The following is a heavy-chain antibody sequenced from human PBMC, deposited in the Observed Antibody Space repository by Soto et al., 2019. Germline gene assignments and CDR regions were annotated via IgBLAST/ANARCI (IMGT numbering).Heavy chain of an antibody. D-gene: IGHD5-12*01. CDR3: ALTPGYRNDAFDI. CDR1: GYSFTSYW. J-gene: IGHJ3*02. V-gene: IGHV5-51*01. Sequence: PGESLKISCKGSGYSFTSYWIGWVRQMPGKGLEWMGIIYPGDSDTRYSPSFQGQVTISADKSISTAYLQWSSLKASDTAMYHCALTPGYRNDAFDIWGQGTMVTVSS. CDR2: IYPGDSDT.